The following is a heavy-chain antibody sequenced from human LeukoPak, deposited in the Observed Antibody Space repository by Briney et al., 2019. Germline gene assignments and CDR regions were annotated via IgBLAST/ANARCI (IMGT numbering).Heavy chain of an antibody. Sequence: GGSLRLSCAASGFTFSSYSMNWVRQAPGKGLEWVSSISSSSSYIYYADSVKGRFTISRDNAKNSLYLQMNSLRAEDTAVYYCAREVGGNLGDAFDIWGQGTMVSVSS. D-gene: IGHD4-23*01. J-gene: IGHJ3*02. CDR1: GFTFSSYS. CDR2: ISSSSSYI. CDR3: AREVGGNLGDAFDI. V-gene: IGHV3-21*01.